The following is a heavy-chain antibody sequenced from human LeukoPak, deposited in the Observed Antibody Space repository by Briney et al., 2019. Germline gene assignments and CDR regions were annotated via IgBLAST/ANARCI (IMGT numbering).Heavy chain of an antibody. CDR2: ISGSAGST. D-gene: IGHD3-10*01. V-gene: IGHV3-23*01. CDR1: GFTFSSYW. J-gene: IGHJ4*02. Sequence: TGESLRLSCAASGFTFSSYWMSWVRQAPGKGLEWVSAISGSAGSTFYADSVQGRFTISRDNSRNTLFLQMNSLRAEDTAVYYCAKGYRRFGEFDYWGQGTLVTVSS. CDR3: AKGYRRFGEFDY.